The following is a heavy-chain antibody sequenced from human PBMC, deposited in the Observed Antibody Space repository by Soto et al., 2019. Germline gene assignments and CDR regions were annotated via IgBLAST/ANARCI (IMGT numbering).Heavy chain of an antibody. CDR3: ARAIVVVPATLLPNPPDDAFDI. D-gene: IGHD2-2*01. CDR1: GYTFTSYG. J-gene: IGHJ3*02. V-gene: IGHV1-18*01. Sequence: GASVKVSCKASGYTFTSYGISGVRQAPGQGLEWMGWISAYNGNTNYAQKLQGRVTMTTDPSTSTAYMELRSLRSDDTAVYYCARAIVVVPATLLPNPPDDAFDIWGQWTMVTVSS. CDR2: ISAYNGNT.